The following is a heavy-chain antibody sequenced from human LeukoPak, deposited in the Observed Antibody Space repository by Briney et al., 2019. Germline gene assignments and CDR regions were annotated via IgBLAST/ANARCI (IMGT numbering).Heavy chain of an antibody. D-gene: IGHD6-13*01. CDR1: GFTFTTYW. V-gene: IGHV3-7*04. Sequence: GGSLRLSCAASGFTFTTYWMSWVRQAPGKGLEWVAKISPDGSEKYYVDSVKGRFTISRDNAKNSLDLQMSRLRADDTAVYYCARGGSSRFDQWGQGTLVTVSS. J-gene: IGHJ4*02. CDR3: ARGGSSRFDQ. CDR2: ISPDGSEK.